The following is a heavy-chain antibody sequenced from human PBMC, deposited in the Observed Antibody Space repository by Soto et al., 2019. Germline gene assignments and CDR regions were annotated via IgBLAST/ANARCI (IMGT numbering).Heavy chain of an antibody. J-gene: IGHJ3*02. CDR2: IKYSGTT. V-gene: IGHV4-39*01. D-gene: IGHD1-26*01. Sequence: QLQLQESGPGLVKPSETLSLTCTVSGGSISSSRCHWGWIRQPPGKGLEWIASIKYSGTTFYNPSLKSRVPXPXXXSXNPFAMKLSSVTAAETAVYYCARHGIIGSYYDAFDIWGQGTMVTVSS. CDR1: GGSISSSRCH. CDR3: ARHGIIGSYYDAFDI.